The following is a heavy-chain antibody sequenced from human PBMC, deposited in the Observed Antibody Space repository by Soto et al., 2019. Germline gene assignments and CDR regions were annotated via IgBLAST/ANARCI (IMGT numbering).Heavy chain of an antibody. V-gene: IGHV1-3*01. J-gene: IGHJ3*02. CDR3: AGDKGTLGPRANDALDI. Sequence: QAQLVQSGAEMKKPGASVKVSCKATGYTFSAYTMNWVRQAPGQSLEWMGWINAGSGNTKYSQNFQGRVSMTRDTSARTVAMEPTGLQSEDPAVYYCAGDKGTLGPRANDALDIWGQGKMVTVSS. D-gene: IGHD3-10*01. CDR1: GYTFSAYT. CDR2: INAGSGNT.